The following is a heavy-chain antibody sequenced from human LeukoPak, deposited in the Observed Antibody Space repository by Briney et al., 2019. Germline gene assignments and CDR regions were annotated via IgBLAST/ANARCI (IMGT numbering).Heavy chain of an antibody. J-gene: IGHJ3*02. CDR2: INPSGGST. V-gene: IGHV1-46*01. D-gene: IGHD2-21*02. Sequence: ASVKVSCKASGYTFTSYYMHWVRQAPGQGLEWMGIINPSGGSTSYAQKFQGRVTMTRDTSTSTVYMELSSLRSEDTAVYYCASQAYCGGDCYFGNAFDIWGQGTMVTVSS. CDR1: GYTFTSYY. CDR3: ASQAYCGGDCYFGNAFDI.